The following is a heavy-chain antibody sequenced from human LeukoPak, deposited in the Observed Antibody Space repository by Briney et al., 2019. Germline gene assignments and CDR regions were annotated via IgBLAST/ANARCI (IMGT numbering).Heavy chain of an antibody. CDR2: INHSGTT. CDR1: GGSISSSSYY. CDR3: ARGTIAVAGRYFDS. D-gene: IGHD6-19*01. J-gene: IGHJ4*02. V-gene: IGHV4-39*07. Sequence: PSETLSLTCTVSGGSISSSSYYWGWIRQPPGKGLEWIGEINHSGTTKHNPSLKSRVTISVDTSKNQFSLRLSSVIAADTAVYYCARGTIAVAGRYFDSWGQGPLVTVSS.